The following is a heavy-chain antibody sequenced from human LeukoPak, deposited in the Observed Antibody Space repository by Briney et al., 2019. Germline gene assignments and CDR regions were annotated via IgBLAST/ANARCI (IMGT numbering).Heavy chain of an antibody. V-gene: IGHV4-39*01. CDR1: GGSISSSSYY. CDR3: ARRLYGSGKYTRLRYSSGRYGFDY. Sequence: SSETLSLTCTVAGGSISSSSYYWGWIRQPPGKGLEWIGRIYYSGSTYYNPSLKSRVTISVDTSKNQFSLKLSSVTAADTAVYYCARRLYGSGKYTRLRYSSGRYGFDYWGQGTLVTVSS. D-gene: IGHD3-10*01. CDR2: IYYSGST. J-gene: IGHJ4*02.